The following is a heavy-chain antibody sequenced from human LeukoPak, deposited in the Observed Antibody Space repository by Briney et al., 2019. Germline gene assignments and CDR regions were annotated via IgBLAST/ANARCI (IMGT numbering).Heavy chain of an antibody. Sequence: PSGTLSLTCAVYGGSFSGYYWSWTRQPPGKGLEWIGEINHSGSTNYNPSLKSRVTISVDTSKDQFSLKLSSVTAADTAVYYCARGYSYGSPFDYWGQGTLVTVSS. J-gene: IGHJ4*02. V-gene: IGHV4-34*01. CDR3: ARGYSYGSPFDY. CDR2: INHSGST. CDR1: GGSFSGYY. D-gene: IGHD5-18*01.